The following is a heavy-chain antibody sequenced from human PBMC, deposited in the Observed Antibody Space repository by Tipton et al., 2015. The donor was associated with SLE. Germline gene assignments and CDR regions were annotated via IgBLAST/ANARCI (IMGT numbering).Heavy chain of an antibody. CDR1: GGSISRGAYY. J-gene: IGHJ4*02. CDR3: ATRGSSSWYFFDY. V-gene: IGHV4-31*03. Sequence: TLSLTCSVSGGSISRGAYYWSWIRQYPGKGLEWIGEISHTRSTNFNPSLKSRVAISADTSKRQFSLKLSSVTAADTAVYYCATRGSSSWYFFDYWGQGTLVTVSS. CDR2: ISHTRST. D-gene: IGHD6-13*01.